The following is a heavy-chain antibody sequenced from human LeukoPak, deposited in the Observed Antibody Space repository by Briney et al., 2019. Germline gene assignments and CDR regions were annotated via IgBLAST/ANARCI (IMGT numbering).Heavy chain of an antibody. D-gene: IGHD2-21*02. CDR3: ARDIAYCGGDCYSSFDY. V-gene: IGHV1-18*01. CDR2: IRAYNGNT. J-gene: IGHJ4*02. Sequence: ASVKVSCKASGYTFTSYGISWVGQAPGQGLEWMGWIRAYNGNTNYAQKLQGRVTMTTDTSTSTAYMELRSLRSDDTAVYYCARDIAYCGGDCYSSFDYWGQGTLVTVSS. CDR1: GYTFTSYG.